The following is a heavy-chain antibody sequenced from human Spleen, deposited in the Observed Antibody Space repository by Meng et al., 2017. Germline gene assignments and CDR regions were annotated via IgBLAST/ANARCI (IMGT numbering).Heavy chain of an antibody. V-gene: IGHV4-34*02. CDR1: GGSFSGYY. CDR3: ARTRVLYYFDQ. CDR2: INQRGDT. D-gene: IGHD2/OR15-2a*01. J-gene: IGHJ4*02. Sequence: QVQLQQWGAGLLKPSEALSLTCAVYGGSFSGYYWSWIRQPPGKGLGWIGEINQRGDTKHNPSLRSRVTISVDTSKNQFSLKLNSVTAADTAVYYCARTRVLYYFDQWGQGTLVTVSS.